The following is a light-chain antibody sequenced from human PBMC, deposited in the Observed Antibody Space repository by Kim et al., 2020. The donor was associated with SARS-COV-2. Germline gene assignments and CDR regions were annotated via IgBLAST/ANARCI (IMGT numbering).Light chain of an antibody. CDR2: GAS. V-gene: IGKV3-15*01. J-gene: IGKJ2*01. CDR1: QSISSI. CDR3: QQYNTWYT. Sequence: SVFTGERAPLSCRASQSISSILAWYQQTPGQAPRLLIYGASTRATGVPARFSGGGSGTDFTLTISSLQPEDFAVYHCQQYNTWYTFGQGTKLEI.